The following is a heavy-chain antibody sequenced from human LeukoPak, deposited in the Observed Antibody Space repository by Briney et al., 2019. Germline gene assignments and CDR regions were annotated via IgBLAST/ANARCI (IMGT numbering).Heavy chain of an antibody. CDR1: GGSFSGYY. V-gene: IGHV4-34*01. CDR3: ARDTGSAYGMDV. D-gene: IGHD6-19*01. J-gene: IGHJ6*02. CDR2: INHSGST. Sequence: SETLSLTCAVYGGSFSGYYWSWIRQPPGKGLEWIGEINHSGSTNYNPSLKSRVTISVDTSKNQFSLKLSSVTAADTAVYYCARDTGSAYGMDVWGQGTTVTVSS.